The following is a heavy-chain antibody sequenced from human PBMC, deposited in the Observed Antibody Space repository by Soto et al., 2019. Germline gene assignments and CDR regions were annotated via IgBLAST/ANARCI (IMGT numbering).Heavy chain of an antibody. Sequence: SVKVSCKXSGGAFSSYAISWVRQAPGQGLEWMGGIIPIFGTANYAQKFQGRVTITADESTSTAYMELSSLRSEDTAVYYCAASSSPPYYYYYYGMDVWGQGTTVTVSS. D-gene: IGHD6-6*01. V-gene: IGHV1-69*13. CDR2: IIPIFGTA. J-gene: IGHJ6*02. CDR1: GGAFSSYA. CDR3: AASSSPPYYYYYYGMDV.